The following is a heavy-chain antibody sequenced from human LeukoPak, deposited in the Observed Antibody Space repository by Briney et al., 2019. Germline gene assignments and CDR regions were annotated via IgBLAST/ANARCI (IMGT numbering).Heavy chain of an antibody. CDR2: ISCGGSNK. CDR3: ARDFADGPLD. Sequence: GRSLRLSCAASGFTFSSYAMHWVRQAPGKGLEWVAVISCGGSNKYYADSVKGRFTISRDNSKNTLYLQMNSLRAEDTAVYYCARDFADGPLDWGQGTLVTVSS. J-gene: IGHJ4*02. CDR1: GFTFSSYA. V-gene: IGHV3-30*04.